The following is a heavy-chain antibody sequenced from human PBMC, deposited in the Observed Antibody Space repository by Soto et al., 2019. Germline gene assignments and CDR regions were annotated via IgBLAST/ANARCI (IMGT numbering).Heavy chain of an antibody. CDR2: ISYDGSNK. V-gene: IGHV3-30*18. J-gene: IGHJ3*02. CDR3: AKGYIAAAGVLDAFDI. Sequence: GGSLRLSCAASVLRFSSYGMHWVRQAPGKGLEWVAVISYDGSNKNYADSVKGRFTISRDNFKNTLYLQMNSLRVEDTAVYYCAKGYIAAAGVLDAFDIWGQGTMVTVS. D-gene: IGHD6-13*01. CDR1: VLRFSSYG.